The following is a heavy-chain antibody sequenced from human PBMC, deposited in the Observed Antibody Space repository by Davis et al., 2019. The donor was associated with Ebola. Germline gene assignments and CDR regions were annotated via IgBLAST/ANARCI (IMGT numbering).Heavy chain of an antibody. CDR3: AKAPVPFLEWLLFDY. D-gene: IGHD3-3*02. V-gene: IGHV3-30*02. Sequence: PGGSLRLSCAASGFTFSSYGMHWVRQAPGKGLEWVAFIRYDGSNKYYADSVKGRFTISRDNSKNTLYLQMNSLRAEDTAVYYCAKAPVPFLEWLLFDYWGQGTLVTVSS. J-gene: IGHJ4*02. CDR1: GFTFSSYG. CDR2: IRYDGSNK.